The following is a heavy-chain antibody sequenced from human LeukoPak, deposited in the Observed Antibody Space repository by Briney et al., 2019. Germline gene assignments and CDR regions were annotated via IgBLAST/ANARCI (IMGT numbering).Heavy chain of an antibody. CDR2: IWYDGSNK. V-gene: IGHV3-33*08. D-gene: IGHD1-26*01. Sequence: GGSLRLSCAASGFTFSSYAMSWVRQAPGKGLEWVAVIWYDGSNKYYADSVKGRFTISRDNSKNTLYLQMNSLRAEDTAVYYCARDTGKWELLFWFDPWGQGTLVTVSS. CDR3: ARDTGKWELLFWFDP. CDR1: GFTFSSYA. J-gene: IGHJ5*02.